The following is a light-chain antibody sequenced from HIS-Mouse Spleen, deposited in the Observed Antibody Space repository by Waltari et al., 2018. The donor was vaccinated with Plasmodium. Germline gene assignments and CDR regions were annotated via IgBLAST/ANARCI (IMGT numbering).Light chain of an antibody. CDR2: DAS. CDR3: QQRSNWPQIT. Sequence: EIVLTQSPATLSLSPGDRATLSSRASQSVSSYLAWYQQKPGQAPRLLIYDASNRATGIPARFSGSGSGTDFTLTISSLEPEDFAVYYCQQRSNWPQITFGQGTRLEIK. J-gene: IGKJ5*01. V-gene: IGKV3-11*01. CDR1: QSVSSY.